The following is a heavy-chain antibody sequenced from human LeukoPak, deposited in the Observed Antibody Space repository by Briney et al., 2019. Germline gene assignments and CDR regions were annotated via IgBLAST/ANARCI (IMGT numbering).Heavy chain of an antibody. CDR1: GFTFSTYW. CDR3: ARGGGNSYAPVDY. Sequence: QTGGPVSLSCAASGFTFSTYWMHWPRQVPGEGLVWVSRINSNGNTTPYAVSVKGRFTISRDNANNTLFRQINSLRAEDRAVYYCARGGGNSYAPVDYWGQGTLVTVSS. V-gene: IGHV3-74*01. CDR2: INSNGNTT. J-gene: IGHJ4*02. D-gene: IGHD5-18*01.